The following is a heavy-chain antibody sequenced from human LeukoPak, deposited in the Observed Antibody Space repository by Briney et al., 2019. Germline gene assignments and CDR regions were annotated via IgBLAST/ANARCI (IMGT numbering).Heavy chain of an antibody. CDR3: ARASPAHSGVDY. Sequence: PSETLSLTCAISGGSITSSNWWTWVRRPPGKGLEWVGEIYLRGNTNYNPSLESRVSISVDESKTQLSLRLESVTAADTAVYYCARASPAHSGVDYWGQGTLVTVSS. V-gene: IGHV4-4*02. CDR2: IYLRGNT. J-gene: IGHJ4*02. D-gene: IGHD1-1*01. CDR1: GGSITSSNW.